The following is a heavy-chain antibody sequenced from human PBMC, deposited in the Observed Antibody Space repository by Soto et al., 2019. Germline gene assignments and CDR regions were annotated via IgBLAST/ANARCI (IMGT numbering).Heavy chain of an antibody. Sequence: EVQLVESGGGLVQPGGSLKLSCAASGFTFSDAALHWVRQASGKGLEWVGRIRAKAYSYATAYAASVKGRFTISRDDSKKTAYLQMNSLKTEDTAVYYCTRHSVDYWGQGTLVTVSS. CDR1: GFTFSDAA. V-gene: IGHV3-73*01. J-gene: IGHJ4*02. CDR3: TRHSVDY. CDR2: IRAKAYSYAT.